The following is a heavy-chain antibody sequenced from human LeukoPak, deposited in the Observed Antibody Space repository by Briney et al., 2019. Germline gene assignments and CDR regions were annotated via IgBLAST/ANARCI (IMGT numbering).Heavy chain of an antibody. CDR3: ARRVYYFDY. CDR1: GYTFTSYG. CDR2: ISAYNGNT. J-gene: IGHJ4*02. V-gene: IGHV1-18*01. Sequence: ASVRVSRKASGYTFTSYGISWVRQAPGQGLEWMGWISAYNGNTNYAQKLQGRVTMTTDTSTSTAYMELSSLRSEDTAVYYCARRVYYFDYWGQGTLVTVSS.